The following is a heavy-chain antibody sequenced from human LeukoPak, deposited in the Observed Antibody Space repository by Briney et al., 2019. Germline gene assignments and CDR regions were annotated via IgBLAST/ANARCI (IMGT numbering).Heavy chain of an antibody. CDR2: ISSSSSYI. CDR3: ARTYGFWSGTTDY. Sequence: GGSLRLSCAASGFTFSSYSMNWVRQAPGKGLGWVSSISSSSSYIYYADSVKGRFTISRDNAKNSLYLQMNSLRAEDTAVYYCARTYGFWSGTTDYWGQGTLVTVSS. J-gene: IGHJ4*02. CDR1: GFTFSSYS. D-gene: IGHD3-3*01. V-gene: IGHV3-21*01.